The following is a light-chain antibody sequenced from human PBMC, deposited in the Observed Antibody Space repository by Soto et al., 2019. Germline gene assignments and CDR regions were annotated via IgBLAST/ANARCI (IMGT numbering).Light chain of an antibody. Sequence: EIVLTQSPGTLSLSPGERATLSCRASQSVSSRSLAWYQQKPGQAPRLLLYGASSRATGVPDRFSGSGSGTDFTVTISRLEPEDFAVYYCQQYGSSPETFGQGNKVEIK. J-gene: IGKJ1*01. CDR3: QQYGSSPET. CDR2: GAS. CDR1: QSVSSRS. V-gene: IGKV3-20*01.